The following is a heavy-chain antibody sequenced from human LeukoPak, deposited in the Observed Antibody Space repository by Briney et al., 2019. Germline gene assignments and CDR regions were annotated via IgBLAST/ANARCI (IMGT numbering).Heavy chain of an antibody. D-gene: IGHD3-16*01. CDR2: IYPGDSDT. J-gene: IGHJ4*02. CDR3: ARKGDYVWGSYDPTYDY. CDR1: GSTFTSYW. V-gene: IGHV5-51*01. Sequence: GESLQISCKGSGSTFTSYWIGGVRQMPGKGLEGMGIIYPGDSDTRYSPSFQGQVTISADKSISTAYLQWSSLKASDTAMYYCARKGDYVWGSYDPTYDYWGQGTLVTVSS.